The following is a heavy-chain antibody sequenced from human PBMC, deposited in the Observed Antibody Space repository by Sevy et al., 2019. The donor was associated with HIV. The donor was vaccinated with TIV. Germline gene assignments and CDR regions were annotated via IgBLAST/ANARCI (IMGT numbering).Heavy chain of an antibody. V-gene: IGHV3-23*01. CDR1: GFTFSNFA. CDR3: AKKMGGGSGMAFLVDY. Sequence: GGSLRLSCAASGFTFSNFAMGWVRQAPGKGLDWISVLSGTGDYKYYADSVKGRFTISRDNSKNTVSLQMNSLRAEDTAIFYCAKKMGGGSGMAFLVDYWGQGTLVTVSS. CDR2: LSGTGDYK. J-gene: IGHJ4*02. D-gene: IGHD5-18*01.